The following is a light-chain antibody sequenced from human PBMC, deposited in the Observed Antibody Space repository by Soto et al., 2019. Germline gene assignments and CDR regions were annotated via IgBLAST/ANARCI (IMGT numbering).Light chain of an antibody. CDR3: QHYNSDSEA. CDR2: KAS. V-gene: IGKV1-5*03. CDR1: QTISSW. Sequence: DLQMTQSPSTLSGSVGDRVTIXXRASQTISSWVDGDQQKPGTAPKVXRDKASTLKSVGPSMFSGSGSGTEFTLTISSLQPDDFATYYCQHYNSDSEAFGQGTKVDIK. J-gene: IGKJ1*01.